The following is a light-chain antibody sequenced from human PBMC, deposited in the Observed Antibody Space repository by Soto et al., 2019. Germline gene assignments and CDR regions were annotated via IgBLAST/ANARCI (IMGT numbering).Light chain of an antibody. Sequence: QSALTQPASVSGSPGQSITISCTGTTRDVGGYNYVSGYQQHPGKAPKLMIYDVTNRPSGVSNRFSGSKSGNTASLTISGLQAEDEADYYCSSYTSSSTPVVFGGGIKLTVL. V-gene: IGLV2-14*03. J-gene: IGLJ2*01. CDR1: TRDVGGYNY. CDR3: SSYTSSSTPVV. CDR2: DVT.